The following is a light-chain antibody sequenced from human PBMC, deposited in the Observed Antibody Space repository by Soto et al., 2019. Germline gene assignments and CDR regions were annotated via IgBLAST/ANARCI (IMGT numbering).Light chain of an antibody. Sequence: DIQMTQSPSTLSASVGDRVTITCRASQSISSWLAWYQQKPGKAPKLLIYDAYSLESGVPSRFIGSGSGTEFTLTISSLQPDDFANYYCQQYNSYSGYTFGQGTKLEIK. J-gene: IGKJ2*01. CDR3: QQYNSYSGYT. CDR2: DAY. CDR1: QSISSW. V-gene: IGKV1-5*01.